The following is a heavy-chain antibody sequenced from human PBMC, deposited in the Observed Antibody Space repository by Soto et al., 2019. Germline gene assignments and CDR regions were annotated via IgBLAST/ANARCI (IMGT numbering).Heavy chain of an antibody. CDR1: GFTCRNYD. Sequence: EVQLVESVGSLLQPWGSLRLSCGASGFTCRNYDMHWGRQGTGKGLEWVSGISAAGDPDYADSVEGRFTISRENAQNSFFLQINSLRVGDTAVYYCARTDRDFYGLDVWGQGTAVIVSS. V-gene: IGHV3-13*05. CDR2: ISAAGDP. J-gene: IGHJ6*02. CDR3: ARTDRDFYGLDV.